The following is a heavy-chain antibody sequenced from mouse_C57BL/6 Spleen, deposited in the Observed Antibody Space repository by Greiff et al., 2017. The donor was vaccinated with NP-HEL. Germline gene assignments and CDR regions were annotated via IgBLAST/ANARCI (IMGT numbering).Heavy chain of an antibody. J-gene: IGHJ4*01. D-gene: IGHD5-1*01. V-gene: IGHV1-64*01. Sequence: VQLQQPGAELVKPGASVKLSCKASGYTFTSYWMHWVKQRPGQGLEWIGMIHPNSGSTNYNEKFKSKATLTVDKSSSTAYMQLSSLTSEDSAVYYCASTSSRDYAMDYWGQGTSVTVSS. CDR1: GYTFTSYW. CDR3: ASTSSRDYAMDY. CDR2: IHPNSGST.